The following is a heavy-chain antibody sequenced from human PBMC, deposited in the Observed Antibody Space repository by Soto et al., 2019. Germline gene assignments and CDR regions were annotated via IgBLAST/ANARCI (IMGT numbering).Heavy chain of an antibody. CDR3: TRAAHPQWEISHYYFAS. D-gene: IGHD6-6*01. Sequence: GGSLRLSCTASGFTFGGYAMGWIRQAPGKGLEWVAFIRGRAYSATTEYAASVKGRFTISRDDSKSIAYLQMNSLKTEDTAVYYCTRAAHPQWEISHYYFASWGPGTLVTVSS. V-gene: IGHV3-49*03. CDR1: GFTFGGYA. CDR2: IRGRAYSATT. J-gene: IGHJ4*02.